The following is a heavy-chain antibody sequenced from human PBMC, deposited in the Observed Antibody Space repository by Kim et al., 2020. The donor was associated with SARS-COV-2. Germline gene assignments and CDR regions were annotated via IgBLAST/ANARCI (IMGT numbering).Heavy chain of an antibody. D-gene: IGHD5-12*01. CDR3: ARNVDSGYDN. CDR2: ST. Sequence: STSYAQKFQGRLTMTRDTSTSTVYTELSSLRSEDTAVYYCARNVDSGYDNWGQGTLVTVSS. V-gene: IGHV1-46*01. J-gene: IGHJ4*02.